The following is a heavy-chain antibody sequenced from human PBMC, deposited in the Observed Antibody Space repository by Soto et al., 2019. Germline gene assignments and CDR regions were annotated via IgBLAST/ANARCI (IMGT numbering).Heavy chain of an antibody. V-gene: IGHV4-59*02. J-gene: IGHJ4*02. D-gene: IGHD1-1*01. Sequence: QVQLQESGPGLVKPSETLSLTCTVSGGSVSSYYWSWIRQPPGKGLEWIGYIYYSGSTNYNPSLKSRVTISVDTSKNQFSLKLSSVTAADTAVYYCARGANRGPYRFDYWGQGTLVTVSS. CDR1: GGSVSSYY. CDR2: IYYSGST. CDR3: ARGANRGPYRFDY.